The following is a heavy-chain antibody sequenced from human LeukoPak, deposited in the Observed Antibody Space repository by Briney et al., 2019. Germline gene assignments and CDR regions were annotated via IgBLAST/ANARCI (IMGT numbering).Heavy chain of an antibody. CDR2: INPSGGST. V-gene: IGHV1-46*01. Sequence: ASVKVSCKASGYTFTSYYMHWVRQAPGQGLEWMGIINPSGGSTSYAQKFQGSVTMTRDTSTSTVYMELSSLRSEDTAVYYCARAPYYYDSSGYRAPFDYWGQGTLVTVSS. CDR1: GYTFTSYY. D-gene: IGHD3-22*01. CDR3: ARAPYYYDSSGYRAPFDY. J-gene: IGHJ4*02.